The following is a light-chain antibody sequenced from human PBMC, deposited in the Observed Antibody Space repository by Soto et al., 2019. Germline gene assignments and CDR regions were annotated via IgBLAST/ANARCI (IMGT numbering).Light chain of an antibody. CDR3: QQANSFPIA. CDR2: TGS. Sequence: DIQMPQAPASVYASVGDRVSMTYQASQGISRWLAWYQQKPGRVPKLLIYTGSSLQSGVPSMFSGTVSGKDFTLTISSLQPEDVETDYCQQANSFPIAFGGVTKVEI. CDR1: QGISRW. V-gene: IGKV1-12*01. J-gene: IGKJ4*01.